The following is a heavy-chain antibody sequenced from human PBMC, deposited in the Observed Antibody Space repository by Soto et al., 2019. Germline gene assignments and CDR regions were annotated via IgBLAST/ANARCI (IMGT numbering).Heavy chain of an antibody. CDR1: GFRFSDYG. CDR2: MSFDGTYK. Sequence: QVQLAESGGGVVQPGRSLRLSCIGSGFRFSDYGMHWVRQAPGKGLEWVAMMSFDGTYKYYADSVKGRFIISRDNSKNTLFLQMNSRRAGDTAVYYCSKDGRDGEYDSVYDFWGQGTLVTVSS. J-gene: IGHJ4*02. D-gene: IGHD4-17*01. CDR3: SKDGRDGEYDSVYDF. V-gene: IGHV3-30*18.